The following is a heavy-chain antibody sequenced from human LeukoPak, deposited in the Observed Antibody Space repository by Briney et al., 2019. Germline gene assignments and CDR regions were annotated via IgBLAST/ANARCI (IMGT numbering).Heavy chain of an antibody. CDR1: GYTFTSYG. D-gene: IGHD3-3*01. CDR3: ASGYYDFWSGIADMMDV. Sequence: ASVKVSCKASGYTFTSYGISWVRQAPGQGLEWMGGIIPIFGTANYAQKFQGRVTITADESTSTAYMELSSLRSEDTAVYYCASGYYDFWSGIADMMDVWGQGTTVTVSS. V-gene: IGHV1-69*13. CDR2: IIPIFGTA. J-gene: IGHJ6*02.